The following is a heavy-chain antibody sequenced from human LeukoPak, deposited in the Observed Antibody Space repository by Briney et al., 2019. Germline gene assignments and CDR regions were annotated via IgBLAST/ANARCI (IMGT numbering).Heavy chain of an antibody. CDR3: AREIYCGGDCYSKPYYFDY. D-gene: IGHD2-21*02. J-gene: IGHJ4*02. CDR1: GYTFTSYY. Sequence: ASVKVSCKASGYTFTSYYMHWVRQAPGQGLEWMGIINPSGGSTSYAQKFQGRVTMTRDMSTSTVYMELSSLRSEDTAVYYCAREIYCGGDCYSKPYYFDYWGQGTLVTVSS. V-gene: IGHV1-46*01. CDR2: INPSGGST.